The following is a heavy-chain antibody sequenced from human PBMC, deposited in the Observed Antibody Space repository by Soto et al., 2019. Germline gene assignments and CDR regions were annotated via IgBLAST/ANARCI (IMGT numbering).Heavy chain of an antibody. V-gene: IGHV3-30-3*01. J-gene: IGHJ3*02. CDR1: GFTFSSYA. D-gene: IGHD6-13*01. CDR3: ARDDLAAAGVGIGAFDI. Sequence: GGSLRLSCAASGFTFSSYAMHWVRQAPGKGLEWVAVISYDGSNKYYADSVKGRFTISRDNSKNTLYLQMNSLRAEDTAVYYCARDDLAAAGVGIGAFDIWGQGTMVTVSS. CDR2: ISYDGSNK.